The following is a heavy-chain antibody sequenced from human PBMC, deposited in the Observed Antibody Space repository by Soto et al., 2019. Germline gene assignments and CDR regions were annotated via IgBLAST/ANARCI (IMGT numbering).Heavy chain of an antibody. V-gene: IGHV1-8*01. J-gene: IGHJ4*02. CDR2: MNPNSGNT. CDR1: GYTFTSYD. D-gene: IGHD6-6*01. CDR3: ARCVYLWAGSSSSGTDY. Sequence: QVQLVQSGAEVKKPGASVKVSCKASGYTFTSYDINWVRHATGQGLEWMGWMNPNSGNTGYAQKFQGRVTMTRNTTISTAYMELSSLRSEDTAVYYCARCVYLWAGSSSSGTDYCGQGTLVTVSS.